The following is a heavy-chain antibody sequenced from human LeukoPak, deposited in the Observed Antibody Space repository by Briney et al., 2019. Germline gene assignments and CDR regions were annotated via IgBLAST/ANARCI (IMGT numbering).Heavy chain of an antibody. Sequence: GASVKVSCKASGYTFTSYVFSWVRQAPGQGLEWMGGISAYNGKTNYAQKLQGRVTMTTDTSTSTPYMELRSLRSHDTAVYYCARGQQLIHAFDIWGQGTMVNVSS. D-gene: IGHD6-13*01. CDR3: ARGQQLIHAFDI. V-gene: IGHV1-18*01. CDR1: GYTFTSYV. CDR2: ISAYNGKT. J-gene: IGHJ3*02.